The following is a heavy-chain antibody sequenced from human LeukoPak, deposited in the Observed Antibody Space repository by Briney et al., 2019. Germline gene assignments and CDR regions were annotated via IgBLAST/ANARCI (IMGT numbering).Heavy chain of an antibody. CDR2: ISSSGSTI. V-gene: IGHV3-11*04. J-gene: IGHJ4*02. CDR3: ASPDRYTVASPDYFDY. D-gene: IGHD4-23*01. CDR1: GFTFSDYY. Sequence: GGSLRLSCAASGFTFSDYYMSWIRQAPGKGLEWVSYISSSGSTIYYADSVKGRFTISRDNAKNSLYLQMNSLRAEDTAVYYCASPDRYTVASPDYFDYWGQGTLVTVSS.